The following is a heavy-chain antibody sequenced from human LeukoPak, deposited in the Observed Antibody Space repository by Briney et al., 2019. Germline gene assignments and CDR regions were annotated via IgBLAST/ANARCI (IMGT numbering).Heavy chain of an antibody. D-gene: IGHD4-17*01. CDR3: AKVYGDYIMDV. J-gene: IGHJ6*02. V-gene: IGHV4-30-2*01. CDR1: GGSVGRGGYS. CDR2: VYHSGSA. Sequence: SETLSLTCAVSGGSVGRGGYSWSWIRQPPGKGLEWIGYVYHSGSAYYNPSLKSRVTISVDKSKNQFSLKLNSVTAADTAIYYCAKVYGDYIMDVWGQGTTVTVSS.